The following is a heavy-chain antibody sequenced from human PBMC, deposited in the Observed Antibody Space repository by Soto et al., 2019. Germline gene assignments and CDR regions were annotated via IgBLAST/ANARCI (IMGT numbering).Heavy chain of an antibody. V-gene: IGHV4-39*01. D-gene: IGHD2-8*01. CDR1: GGSISSSSYY. Sequence: SETLSLTCTVSGGSISSSSYYWGWFRQPPGKGLEWIGSIYYSGSTYYNPSLKSRVTISVDTSKNQFSLKLSSVTAADTAVYYCARGMGPLNWFDPWGQGTLVTVSS. CDR2: IYYSGST. J-gene: IGHJ5*02. CDR3: ARGMGPLNWFDP.